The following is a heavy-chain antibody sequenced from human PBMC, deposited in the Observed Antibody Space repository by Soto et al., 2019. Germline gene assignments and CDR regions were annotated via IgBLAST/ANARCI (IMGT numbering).Heavy chain of an antibody. V-gene: IGHV1-2*02. J-gene: IGHJ3*02. CDR2: INPATGAA. Sequence: QLHLVHSGAVVKKPGASVTVSCSASGYPVTAYYMHWVRQAPGRGLEWMGGINPATGAAKYTQTFQGRVTMTRDTSKSTVFMELSGLTSEDTAVFYWARGGGVGVAGSAAFDMWGQGTLVTVSS. D-gene: IGHD3-3*01. CDR3: ARGGGVGVAGSAAFDM. CDR1: GYPVTAYY.